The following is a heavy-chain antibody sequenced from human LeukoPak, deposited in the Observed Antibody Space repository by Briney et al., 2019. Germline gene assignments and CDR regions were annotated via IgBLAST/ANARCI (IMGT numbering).Heavy chain of an antibody. Sequence: ASVKVSCKASGGTFSSYAISWVRQAPGQGPEWMGGIIPIFGTATYAQKFQGRVTITADESTSTAYMELSSLRSEDTAVYYCARHAYYYDSSGPGTFDYWGQGTLVTVSS. CDR2: IIPIFGTA. CDR1: GGTFSSYA. CDR3: ARHAYYYDSSGPGTFDY. V-gene: IGHV1-69*13. D-gene: IGHD3-22*01. J-gene: IGHJ4*02.